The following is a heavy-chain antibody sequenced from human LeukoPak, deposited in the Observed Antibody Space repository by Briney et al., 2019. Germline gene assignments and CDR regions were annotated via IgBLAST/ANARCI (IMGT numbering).Heavy chain of an antibody. J-gene: IGHJ4*02. Sequence: SETLSLTCSVSGASISSNSYYWGWIRQPPGKGLEWIGSISYTGSTYYNPSLKSRVTISVDTSKNQFSLKVSSVTAADTAVYYCARRITGTTSDSFDYWGQGTLVTVSS. CDR1: GASISSNSYY. CDR2: ISYTGST. D-gene: IGHD1-20*01. CDR3: ARRITGTTSDSFDY. V-gene: IGHV4-39*01.